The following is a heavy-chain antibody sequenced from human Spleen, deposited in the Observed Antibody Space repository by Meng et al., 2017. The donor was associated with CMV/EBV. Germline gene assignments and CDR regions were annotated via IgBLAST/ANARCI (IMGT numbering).Heavy chain of an antibody. CDR2: ISSSSTYI. V-gene: IGHV3-21*01. D-gene: IGHD4-17*01. J-gene: IGHJ4*02. Sequence: GESLKISCAASGFTLTSYTMNWVRQAPGKGLEWVSSISSSSTYIYYADSVKGRFTISRDNAKNSLYLQMSSLRAEDTAVYYCAGSLLDYGDYPPHLRPFDYWGQGTLVTVSS. CDR1: GFTLTSYT. CDR3: AGSLLDYGDYPPHLRPFDY.